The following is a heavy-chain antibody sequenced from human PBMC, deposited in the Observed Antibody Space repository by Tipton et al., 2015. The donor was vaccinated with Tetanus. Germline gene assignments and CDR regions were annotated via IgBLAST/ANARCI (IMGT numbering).Heavy chain of an antibody. CDR1: GGSSSSFY. J-gene: IGHJ4*02. V-gene: IGHV4-34*01. CDR2: INQRGTT. Sequence: LRLSCEVSGGSSSSFYWSWIRQPPGGGLEWIGEINQRGTTYNPSLNRRATISVDSSATQLSLIITSMTAADTAVYYCARGVPREAFYLDSWGPGQQVTVSS. CDR3: ARGVPREAFYLDS. D-gene: IGHD2/OR15-2a*01.